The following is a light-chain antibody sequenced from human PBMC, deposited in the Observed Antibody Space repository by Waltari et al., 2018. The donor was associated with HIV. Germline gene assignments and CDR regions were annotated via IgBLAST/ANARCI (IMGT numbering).Light chain of an antibody. Sequence: SYELTQPPSVSVSPGQTARITCSGDALPKPYAYWYQQRPGQAAVLVMSKVSERPTGSPERFSGSSAGTTVTLTIRGVQAEDEADYYCQSADSSGTWVFGGWTKLTVL. V-gene: IGLV3-25*03. J-gene: IGLJ2*01. CDR2: KVS. CDR1: ALPKPY. CDR3: QSADSSGTWV.